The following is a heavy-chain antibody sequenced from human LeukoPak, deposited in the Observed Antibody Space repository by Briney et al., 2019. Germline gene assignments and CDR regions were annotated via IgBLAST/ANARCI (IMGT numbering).Heavy chain of an antibody. Sequence: GGSLRLSCAASGFTFSSYWMSWMRQAPGKGLEWVSNIKYDGNEEYYVDSVRGRFTISRDNAKNSLYLQLNSLRVEDTAVYYCKSGGAAPGSFDYWGQGTLVTVSP. CDR3: KSGGAAPGSFDY. D-gene: IGHD1-1*01. CDR1: GFTFSSYW. CDR2: IKYDGNEE. J-gene: IGHJ4*02. V-gene: IGHV3-7*01.